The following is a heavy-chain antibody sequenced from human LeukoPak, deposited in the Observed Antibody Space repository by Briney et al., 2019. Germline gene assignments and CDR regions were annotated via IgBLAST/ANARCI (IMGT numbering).Heavy chain of an antibody. CDR3: ATGGDDIVVPEWAY. D-gene: IGHD2-2*01. Sequence: SETLSLTCTVSGGSISSYYWSWIRQPAGKGLEWIGRIHTTGRTNYNPSLKSRVTMSVDTSKNQFSLKLTSVTAADTAVYYCATGGDDIVVPEWAYWGQGTLVTVSS. CDR2: IHTTGRT. CDR1: GGSISSYY. V-gene: IGHV4-4*07. J-gene: IGHJ4*02.